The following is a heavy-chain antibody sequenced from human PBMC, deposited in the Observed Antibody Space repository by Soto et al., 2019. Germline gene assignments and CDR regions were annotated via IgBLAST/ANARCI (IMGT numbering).Heavy chain of an antibody. D-gene: IGHD5-12*01. J-gene: IGHJ4*02. CDR2: IYYSGST. V-gene: IGHV4-39*01. CDR1: GGSISSSSYY. Sequence: SETLSLTCTVSGGSISSSSYYWGWIRQPPGKGLEWIGSIYYSGSTYYNPSLKSRVTISVDTSKNQFSLKLSSVTAADTAVYYCARQPVEATIAFDYWGQGTLVTVSS. CDR3: ARQPVEATIAFDY.